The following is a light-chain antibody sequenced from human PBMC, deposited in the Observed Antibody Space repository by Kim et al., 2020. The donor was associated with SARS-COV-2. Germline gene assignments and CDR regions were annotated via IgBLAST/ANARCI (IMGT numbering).Light chain of an antibody. Sequence: SPGERATLSCRASQSVSSSYLAWYQQKPGQAPKVLIYGTSSRGTGIPDRFSGSGSGTDFTLTISRLEPEDFAVYYCHQYGSSVYTFGQGTKVDIK. J-gene: IGKJ1*01. V-gene: IGKV3-20*01. CDR2: GTS. CDR1: QSVSSSY. CDR3: HQYGSSVYT.